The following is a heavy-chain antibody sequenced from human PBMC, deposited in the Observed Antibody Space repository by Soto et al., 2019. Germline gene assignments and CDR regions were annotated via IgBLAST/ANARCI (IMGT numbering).Heavy chain of an antibody. D-gene: IGHD6-6*01. CDR2: ISAGGGTT. CDR1: GFTFSSYA. Sequence: PGGSLRLSCAASGFTFSSYAMSWVRQAPGKGLEWVSTISAGGGTTSYADSVNGRFTISRDNSKNTLSVQMNSLRAEDTALYYCAKGVAARGTRSYYFDYWGQGTLVTVSS. J-gene: IGHJ4*02. CDR3: AKGVAARGTRSYYFDY. V-gene: IGHV3-23*01.